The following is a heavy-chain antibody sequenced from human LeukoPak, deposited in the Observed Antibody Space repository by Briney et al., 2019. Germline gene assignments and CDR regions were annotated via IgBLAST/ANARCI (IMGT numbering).Heavy chain of an antibody. V-gene: IGHV5-51*01. CDR2: IYPGDSDA. CDR3: ARRAQYYDSSGYYSYFDY. D-gene: IGHD3-22*01. Sequence: KDGESLKISCKGSGYSFTSYWIGWVRQMPGEGLEWMGIIYPGDSDARYSPSFQGQVTISADKSISTAYLQWSSLKASDTAMYYCARRAQYYDSSGYYSYFDYWGQGTLVTVSS. J-gene: IGHJ4*02. CDR1: GYSFTSYW.